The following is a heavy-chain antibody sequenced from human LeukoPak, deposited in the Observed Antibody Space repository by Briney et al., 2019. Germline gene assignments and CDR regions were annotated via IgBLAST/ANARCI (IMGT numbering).Heavy chain of an antibody. V-gene: IGHV4-59*02. D-gene: IGHD6-6*01. CDR3: ARRHGQYSSSSDPYYFYY. CDR2: LDYSGST. Sequence: SETLSLTCTVSGVSVSSYYGTWLRQPPGKGLEWIGYLDYSGSTNYNPSLKSRITISVDTSKNNFSLKLSSVTAADTAVYYCARRHGQYSSSSDPYYFYYWGQGTLVTVSS. J-gene: IGHJ4*02. CDR1: GVSVSSYY.